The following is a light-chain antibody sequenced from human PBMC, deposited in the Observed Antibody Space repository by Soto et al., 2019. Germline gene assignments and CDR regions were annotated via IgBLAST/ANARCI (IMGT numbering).Light chain of an antibody. Sequence: DIQTTQSPSSLSASVGDRVTITCRTSQSISNYLNWYQQKPGKAPNLLIYAASSLQSGVPSRFSGSGSGTDFTLTISSLQPEDFATYYCQQSDSTPYTVGQGTKLQIK. J-gene: IGKJ2*01. CDR2: AAS. V-gene: IGKV1-39*01. CDR1: QSISNY. CDR3: QQSDSTPYT.